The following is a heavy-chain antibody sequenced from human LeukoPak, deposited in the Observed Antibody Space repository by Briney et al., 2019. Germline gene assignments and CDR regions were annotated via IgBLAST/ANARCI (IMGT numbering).Heavy chain of an antibody. CDR3: AKDRGVRGIYYYMDV. CDR1: GFTFTNYW. V-gene: IGHV3-7*01. J-gene: IGHJ6*03. Sequence: GGSLRLSCAASGFTFTNYWMSWVRQAPGKGLELVANIKQDRSEKYYVDSVKGRFTISRDNAKNSLYLQMNSLRAEDTAVYYCAKDRGVRGIYYYMDVWGKGTTVTISS. CDR2: IKQDRSEK. D-gene: IGHD3-10*01.